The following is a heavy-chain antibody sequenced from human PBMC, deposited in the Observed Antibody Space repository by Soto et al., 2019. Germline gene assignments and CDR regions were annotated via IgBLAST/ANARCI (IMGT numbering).Heavy chain of an antibody. CDR2: IKSDGSST. J-gene: IGHJ5*02. Sequence: GGSLRRSCAASGFTFSTYWMHWVRQAPGKVLVWVSRIKSDGSSTTYADSVKGRFTISRDNAKNTLYLQMNSLRVEDTAVYYCARSDLFDPWGQGTLVTVSS. CDR1: GFTFSTYW. V-gene: IGHV3-74*01. CDR3: ARSDLFDP.